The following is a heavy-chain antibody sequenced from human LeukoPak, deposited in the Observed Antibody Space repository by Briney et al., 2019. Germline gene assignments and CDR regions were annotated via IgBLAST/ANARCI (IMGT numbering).Heavy chain of an antibody. J-gene: IGHJ4*02. D-gene: IGHD4-11*01. Sequence: SETLSLTCAVYGGSFSGYYWSWIRQPPGKGLEWIGYIYYSGSTNYNPSLKSRVTISVDTSKNQFSLKLSSVTAADTAVYYCARAIDSNPVGYWGQGTLVTVSS. V-gene: IGHV4-59*01. CDR1: GGSFSGYY. CDR2: IYYSGST. CDR3: ARAIDSNPVGY.